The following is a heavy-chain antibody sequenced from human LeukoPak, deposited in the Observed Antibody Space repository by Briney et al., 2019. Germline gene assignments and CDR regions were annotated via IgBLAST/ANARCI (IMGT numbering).Heavy chain of an antibody. CDR2: INPNSGGT. J-gene: IGHJ4*02. CDR3: ARAVPTAKYDSSGYRADY. D-gene: IGHD3-22*01. Sequence: ASVKVSCKASGYTFTGYYMHWARQAPGQGLEWMGWINPNSGGTNYAQKFQGRVTMTRDTSISTAYMELSRLRSDDTAVYYCARAVPTAKYDSSGYRADYWGQGTLVTLSS. CDR1: GYTFTGYY. V-gene: IGHV1-2*02.